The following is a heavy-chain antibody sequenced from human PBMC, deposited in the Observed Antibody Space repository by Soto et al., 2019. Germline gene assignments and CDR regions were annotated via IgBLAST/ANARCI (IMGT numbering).Heavy chain of an antibody. V-gene: IGHV4-31*03. CDR1: GDYIRSGGYY. J-gene: IGHJ5*02. D-gene: IGHD6-13*01. CDR2: IYYTGST. CDR3: ARDRRAAHKTRGSIDP. Sequence: NPSETLSLTCNVSGDYIRSGGYYWSWIRQRPGKDLEWIGYIYYTGSTYDNRSLRSRLSMSVDTSENQFSLKLTSVTAADTAIYYGARDRRAAHKTRGSIDPWGQGIMVTVSS.